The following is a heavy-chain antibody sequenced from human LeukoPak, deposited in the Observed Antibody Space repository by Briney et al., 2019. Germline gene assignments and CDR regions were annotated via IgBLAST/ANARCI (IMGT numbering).Heavy chain of an antibody. V-gene: IGHV3-30*18. CDR2: ISNDGSNK. CDR3: AKGFGYGDYGLDY. J-gene: IGHJ4*02. CDR1: GFTFSNYG. D-gene: IGHD4-17*01. Sequence: PGRSLRLSCAASGFTFSNYGMHWVRQAPGKGLEWAAVISNDGSNKYYADSVKGPFTISRDNSKNTLYLQMNSLRPEDTAVYYCAKGFGYGDYGLDYWGQGTLVTVSS.